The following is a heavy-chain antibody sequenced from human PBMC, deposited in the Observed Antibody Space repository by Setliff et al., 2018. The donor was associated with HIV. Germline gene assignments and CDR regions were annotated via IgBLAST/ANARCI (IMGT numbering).Heavy chain of an antibody. CDR1: GYTYTSYG. J-gene: IGHJ6*02. CDR2: ISAYNGNT. CDR3: ARDGRAVTSLMVVVSLKNGMDV. D-gene: IGHD3-22*01. Sequence: GASVKVSCKASGYTYTSYGISWVRQAPGQGLEWMGWISAYNGNTNYAQKLQGRLTMTRDTSTSTFHMELSSLTSEDRAIYYCARDGRAVTSLMVVVSLKNGMDVWGQGTTVTVSS. V-gene: IGHV1-18*01.